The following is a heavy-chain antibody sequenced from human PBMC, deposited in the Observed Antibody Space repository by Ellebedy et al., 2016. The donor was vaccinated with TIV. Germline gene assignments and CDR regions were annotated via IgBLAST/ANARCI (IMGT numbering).Heavy chain of an antibody. V-gene: IGHV4-4*07. D-gene: IGHD3-10*01. CDR3: ARDGRFGESRGEDY. CDR1: GGSISSYY. Sequence: MPSETLSLTCTVSGGSISSYYWSWIRQPAGKGLEWIGRIYTSGSTNYNPSLKSRVTMSVDTSKNQFSRKLSPVTAADTAVYYCARDGRFGESRGEDYWGQGTLVTVSS. J-gene: IGHJ4*02. CDR2: IYTSGST.